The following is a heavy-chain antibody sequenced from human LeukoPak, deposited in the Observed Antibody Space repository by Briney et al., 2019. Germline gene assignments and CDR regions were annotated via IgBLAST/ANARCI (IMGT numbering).Heavy chain of an antibody. CDR3: ARERGVGV. CDR1: GFTFTDYW. D-gene: IGHD5-12*01. V-gene: IGHV3-7*01. Sequence: GGSLRLSCAASGFTFTDYWMSWVRQAPGKGLEGVANINREGRKKYYVDSVKGRFTISRDNAKNSLYLQMTSLRAEDTAVFYCARERGVGVWGKGTTVTVSS. CDR2: INREGRKK. J-gene: IGHJ6*04.